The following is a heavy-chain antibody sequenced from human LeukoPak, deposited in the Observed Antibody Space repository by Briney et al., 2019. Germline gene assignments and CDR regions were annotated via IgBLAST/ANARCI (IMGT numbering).Heavy chain of an antibody. CDR1: GYRFTSYW. Sequence: GASLQISYQGSGYRFTSYWIGWVRPLPGKGLAWMGIIYPGDSDTRYSPSFQGQVTISADKSISTAYLQWSSLKASDTAMYYCARRHYSSSSQYYFDYWGQGTLVTVSS. J-gene: IGHJ4*02. CDR3: ARRHYSSSSQYYFDY. V-gene: IGHV5-51*01. D-gene: IGHD6-6*01. CDR2: IYPGDSDT.